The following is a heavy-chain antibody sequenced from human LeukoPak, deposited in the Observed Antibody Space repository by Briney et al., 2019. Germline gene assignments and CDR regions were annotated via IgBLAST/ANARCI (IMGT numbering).Heavy chain of an antibody. CDR2: INPNSGGT. CDR1: GYTFTCYY. Sequence: ASVKVSCKASGYTFTCYYMHWVRQAPGQGLEWMGWINPNSGGTNYAQKFQGRVTMTRDTSISTAYMELSRLRSDDTAVYYCARGLSSGWYTVFDYWGQGTLVTVSS. D-gene: IGHD6-19*01. V-gene: IGHV1-2*02. CDR3: ARGLSSGWYTVFDY. J-gene: IGHJ4*02.